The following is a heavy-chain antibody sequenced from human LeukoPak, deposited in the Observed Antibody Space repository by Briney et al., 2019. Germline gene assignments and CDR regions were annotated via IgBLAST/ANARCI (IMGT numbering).Heavy chain of an antibody. J-gene: IGHJ4*02. CDR2: IYYSGST. CDR3: ATSLGYSGYDWIFDF. CDR1: GGSISSYY. V-gene: IGHV4-59*01. Sequence: SETLSLTCTVSGGSISSYYWSWIRQPPGKGLEWIGYIYYSGSTNYNPSLKSRVTISVDTSKNQFSMKLSSVTAADTAVYYCATSLGYSGYDWIFDFSSQGTLVTVSS. D-gene: IGHD5-12*01.